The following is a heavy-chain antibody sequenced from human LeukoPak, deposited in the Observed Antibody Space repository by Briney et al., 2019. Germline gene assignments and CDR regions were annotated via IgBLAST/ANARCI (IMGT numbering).Heavy chain of an antibody. CDR2: IYYSGST. CDR3: ARQYSSGWHGAYY. Sequence: TSETLSLTCTVSGGSISSGSYYWGWIRQPPGKGLEWIGSIYYSGSTYYNPSLKSRVTISVDTSKNQFSLKLSSVTAADTAVHYCARQYSSGWHGAYYWGQGTLVTVSS. V-gene: IGHV4-39*01. D-gene: IGHD6-19*01. CDR1: GGSISSGSYY. J-gene: IGHJ4*02.